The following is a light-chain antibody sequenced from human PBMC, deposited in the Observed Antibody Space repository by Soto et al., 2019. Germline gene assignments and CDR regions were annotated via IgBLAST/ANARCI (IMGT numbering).Light chain of an antibody. CDR2: KAS. V-gene: IGKV1-5*03. J-gene: IGKJ4*01. CDR3: QQYESYPAT. Sequence: DSRMTQSPATLSASVGDTVTITCRTSQSISSGLALYQQKPGKAPKILISKASNLQSGVPSRFSGSGSGTEFTLTISSLQPDDFATYYWQQYESYPATFGGGTKVEIK. CDR1: QSISSG.